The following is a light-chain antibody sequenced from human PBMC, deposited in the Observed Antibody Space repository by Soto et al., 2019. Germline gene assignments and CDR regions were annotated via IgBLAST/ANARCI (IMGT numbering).Light chain of an antibody. CDR1: SSDVGNYNL. Sequence: QSVLTQPASVSGSPGQSITISCTGTSSDVGNYNLVSWYQQHPGKAPKLMIYEDSKRPSGVSNRFSGSKSGNAASLTISGLQAEDEADYYCCSYAGGSNYVFGTGTKVTV. V-gene: IGLV2-23*01. J-gene: IGLJ1*01. CDR3: CSYAGGSNYV. CDR2: EDS.